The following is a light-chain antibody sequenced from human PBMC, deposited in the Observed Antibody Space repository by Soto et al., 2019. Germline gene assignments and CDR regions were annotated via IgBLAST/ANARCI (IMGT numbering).Light chain of an antibody. J-gene: IGLJ2*01. CDR3: SSYTTGSTLVV. Sequence: QSALTQPASVSGSPGQSITISCTGTSSDIGDYNYVSWYQHHPGKAPKLMIYDVSSRPSGVSDRFSGSKSGNTASLTISGLQAEDEADYYCSSYTTGSTLVVFGGGTKVTV. CDR1: SSDIGDYNY. CDR2: DVS. V-gene: IGLV2-14*03.